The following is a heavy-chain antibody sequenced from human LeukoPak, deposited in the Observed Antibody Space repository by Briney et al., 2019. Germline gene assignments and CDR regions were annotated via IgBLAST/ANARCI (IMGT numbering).Heavy chain of an antibody. CDR1: GFTFSSYS. CDR3: ARVRPDDILTGYPSEFDY. Sequence: GGSLRLSCAASGFTFSSYSMNWVRQAPGKGLEWVSAISSTSSSYMYYADSVKGRFTISRDNAKNSLYLQMNSLRSDDTAVYYCARVRPDDILTGYPSEFDYWGQGTLVTVSS. V-gene: IGHV3-21*04. CDR2: ISSTSSSYM. D-gene: IGHD3-9*01. J-gene: IGHJ4*02.